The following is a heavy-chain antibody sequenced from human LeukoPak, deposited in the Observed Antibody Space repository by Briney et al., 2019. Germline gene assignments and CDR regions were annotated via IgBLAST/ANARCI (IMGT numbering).Heavy chain of an antibody. Sequence: PGGSLRLSCLSSGFTFSSYGMHWVRQAPGKGLEWVAVIWYDGSNKYYADSVKGRFTISRDNSKNTLYLQMNSLRAEDTAVYYCAGDRHIVVVPAAIPEANAFDIWGQGTMVTVSS. J-gene: IGHJ3*02. CDR2: IWYDGSNK. CDR3: AGDRHIVVVPAAIPEANAFDI. D-gene: IGHD2-2*01. CDR1: GFTFSSYG. V-gene: IGHV3-33*01.